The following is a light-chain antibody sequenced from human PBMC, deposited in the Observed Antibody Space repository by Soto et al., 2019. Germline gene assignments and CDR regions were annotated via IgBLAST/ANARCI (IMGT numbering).Light chain of an antibody. Sequence: EIVLSQSPGTLSLSPGERVTLCCSSSQSVSSAYLAWYQQKRGQAPRLLIYGASNRATGIPDRFSGSGSGTDFTLTISRLEPEDFAVYYCQQYGSSPPSVTFGQGTRLEIK. V-gene: IGKV3-20*01. J-gene: IGKJ5*01. CDR1: QSVSSAY. CDR3: QQYGSSPPSVT. CDR2: GAS.